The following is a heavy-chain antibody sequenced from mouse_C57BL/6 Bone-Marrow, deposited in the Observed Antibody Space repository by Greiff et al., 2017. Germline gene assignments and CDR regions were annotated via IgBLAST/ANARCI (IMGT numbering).Heavy chain of an antibody. CDR3: ARRGYYYSSRYDAMDY. CDR2: IYPSDIET. CDR1: GYTFTSYW. D-gene: IGHD1-1*01. J-gene: IGHJ4*01. Sequence: VPLQQPGAELVRPGSSVKLSCKASGYTFTSYWMDWVKQRPGQGLEWIGNIYPSDIETHYNQKFKDKDTLTVDKSSSTAYMQLSSLTSEDSAVYDCARRGYYYSSRYDAMDYWGQGTSVTGSS. V-gene: IGHV1-61*01.